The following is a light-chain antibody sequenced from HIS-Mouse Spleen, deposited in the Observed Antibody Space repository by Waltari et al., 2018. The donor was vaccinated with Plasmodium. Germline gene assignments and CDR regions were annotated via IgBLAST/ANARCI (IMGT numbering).Light chain of an antibody. CDR3: YSTDSSGNHRV. J-gene: IGLJ3*02. V-gene: IGLV3-10*01. CDR1: ALPKKY. Sequence: SYELTQPPSVSVSPGQTARITSPGDALPKKYASWYQQKSGQAPVLVIYEDSKRPSGIPERFSGSSSGTMATLTISGAQVEDEADYYCYSTDSSGNHRVLGGGTKLTVL. CDR2: EDS.